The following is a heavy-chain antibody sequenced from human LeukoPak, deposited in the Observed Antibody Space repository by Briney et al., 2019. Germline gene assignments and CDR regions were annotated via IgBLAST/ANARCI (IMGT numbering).Heavy chain of an antibody. Sequence: TGGSLRLSCAASGFTFSSYAMHWVRQAPGKGLEWVAVISYDGSNKYYADSVKGRFTISRDNSKNTLYLQMNSLRAEDTAVYYCTKGTIWLPFDYWGQGTLVTVSS. D-gene: IGHD5-18*01. CDR1: GFTFSSYA. V-gene: IGHV3-30-3*01. J-gene: IGHJ4*02. CDR2: ISYDGSNK. CDR3: TKGTIWLPFDY.